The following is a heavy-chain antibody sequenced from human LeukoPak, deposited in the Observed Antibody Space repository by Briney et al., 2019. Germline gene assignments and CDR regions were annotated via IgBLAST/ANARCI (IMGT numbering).Heavy chain of an antibody. Sequence: QPGGSLRLSCAASGFTFSSYAMSWVRQAPGKGLEWVSAISASGGSTYYADSVKGRFTISRDSPKNTLYLQMNSLRAEDTAVYYCAKVGVPFDSWGQGTLVTVSS. CDR3: AKVGVPFDS. V-gene: IGHV3-23*01. J-gene: IGHJ4*02. CDR2: ISASGGST. D-gene: IGHD2-8*01. CDR1: GFTFSSYA.